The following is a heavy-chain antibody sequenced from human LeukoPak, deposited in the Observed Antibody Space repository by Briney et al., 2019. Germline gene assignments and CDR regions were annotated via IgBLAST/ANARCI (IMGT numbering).Heavy chain of an antibody. D-gene: IGHD2-21*02. J-gene: IGHJ6*02. CDR3: ARDVAYCGGDCYSEFGYYYGMDV. CDR1: GFTFSSYW. Sequence: GGSLRLSCAASGFTFSSYWMHWVRQAPGKGLVWVSRINSDGSSTSYADSVKGRFTISGDNSKNTLYLQMNSLRAEDTAVYYCARDVAYCGGDCYSEFGYYYGMDVWGQGTTVTVSS. V-gene: IGHV3-74*01. CDR2: INSDGSST.